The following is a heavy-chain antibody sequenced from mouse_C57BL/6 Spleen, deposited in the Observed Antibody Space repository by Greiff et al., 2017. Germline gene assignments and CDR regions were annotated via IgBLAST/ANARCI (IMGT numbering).Heavy chain of an antibody. CDR3: ARLFDDYDGFAY. V-gene: IGHV1-4*01. CDR1: GYTFTSYT. CDR2: INPSSGYT. J-gene: IGHJ3*01. Sequence: VQLQESGAELARPGASVKMSCKASGYTFTSYTMHWVKQRPGQGLEWIGYINPSSGYTKYNQKFKDKATLTADKSSSTAYMQLSSLTSEDSAVYYCARLFDDYDGFAYWGQGTLVTVSA. D-gene: IGHD2-4*01.